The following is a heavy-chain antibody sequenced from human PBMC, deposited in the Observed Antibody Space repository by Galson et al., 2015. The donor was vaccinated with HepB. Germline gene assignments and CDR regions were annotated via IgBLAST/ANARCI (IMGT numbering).Heavy chain of an antibody. CDR3: ASLVYAPPDTFDI. Sequence: ETLSLTCAVSGGSISSSNWWSWVRQPPGKGLEWIGEIYHSGSTNYNPSLKSRVTISVDKSKNQFSLKLSSVTAADTAVYYCASLVYAPPDTFDIWGQGTMVTVSS. J-gene: IGHJ3*02. CDR2: IYHSGST. D-gene: IGHD2-8*01. V-gene: IGHV4-4*02. CDR1: GGSISSSNW.